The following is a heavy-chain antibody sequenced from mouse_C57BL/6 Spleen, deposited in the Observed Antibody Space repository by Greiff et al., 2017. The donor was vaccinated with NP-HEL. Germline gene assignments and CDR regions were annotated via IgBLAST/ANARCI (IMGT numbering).Heavy chain of an antibody. Sequence: QVQLQQPGAELVKPGASVKLSCKASGYTFTSYWMHWVKQRPGQGLEWIGMIHPNSGSTNYNEKFKSKATLTVDKSSSTAYMQLSSLTSEDSAVYYCAILDSSGYYFDYWGQGTTLTVSS. CDR3: AILDSSGYYFDY. J-gene: IGHJ2*01. CDR2: IHPNSGST. V-gene: IGHV1-64*01. CDR1: GYTFTSYW. D-gene: IGHD3-2*02.